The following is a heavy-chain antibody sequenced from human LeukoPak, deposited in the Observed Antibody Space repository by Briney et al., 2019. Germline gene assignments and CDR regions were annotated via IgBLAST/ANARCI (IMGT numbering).Heavy chain of an antibody. CDR2: MYTSGST. CDR1: GGSISSGSYY. J-gene: IGHJ5*02. Sequence: TSETLSLTCTVSGGSISSGSYYWSWIRQPAGKGLEWIGRMYTSGSTYYNPSLKSRVTISEDTSKNQFSLKLTSVTAADTAVYYCARDLFTSSWYRWFDPWGQGTLVTVSS. CDR3: ARDLFTSSWYRWFDP. V-gene: IGHV4-61*02. D-gene: IGHD6-13*01.